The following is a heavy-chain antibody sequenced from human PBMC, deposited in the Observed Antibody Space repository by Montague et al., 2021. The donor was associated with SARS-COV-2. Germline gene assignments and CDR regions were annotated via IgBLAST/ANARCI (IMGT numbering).Heavy chain of an antibody. CDR2: IDWDDDK. Sequence: PALVKPTQTLTLTCTFSGFSLSTSGMCVSWIRQPPGKALEWLARIDWDDDKYYSTSLKTRLTISKDTSKNQVVLTMTSMDPVDTATYYCARTMTTVTTAYGLGGDYYGMDVWGQGTTVTVSS. V-gene: IGHV2-70*11. CDR1: GFSLSTSGMC. CDR3: ARTMTTVTTAYGLGGDYYGMDV. D-gene: IGHD4-17*01. J-gene: IGHJ6*02.